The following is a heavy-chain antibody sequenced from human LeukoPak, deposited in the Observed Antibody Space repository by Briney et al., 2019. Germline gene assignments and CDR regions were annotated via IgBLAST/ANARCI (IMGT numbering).Heavy chain of an antibody. CDR2: VSNCGVST. J-gene: IGHJ5*02. CDR3: AKDWNPSPNWFGP. V-gene: IGHV3-23*01. Sequence: PGGSLRLSCAASGFIFSTYAMNWVRQAPGKGLEWISGVSNCGVSTNYAASVKGRFTISRDNSKNMLYLQMNGLRAEDTAVYYCAKDWNPSPNWFGPWGQGTLVIVSS. CDR1: GFIFSTYA. D-gene: IGHD1-1*01.